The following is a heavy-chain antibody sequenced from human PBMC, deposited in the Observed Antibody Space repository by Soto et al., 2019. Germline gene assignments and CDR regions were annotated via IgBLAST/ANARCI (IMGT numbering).Heavy chain of an antibody. V-gene: IGHV4-39*01. CDR2: ISYSGST. CDR3: TTLVVVATSGYVGFDH. Sequence: PSGTLSLTCSVSGGSIFSSDYYWGWIRQAPGKGLEWVGSISYSGSTLHNPSLRSRVIIYLDTPKSQLSLQLNSVTATDTAVYFCTTLVVVATSGYVGFDHWGQRTRVTV. D-gene: IGHD2-15*01. J-gene: IGHJ4*02. CDR1: GGSIFSSDYY.